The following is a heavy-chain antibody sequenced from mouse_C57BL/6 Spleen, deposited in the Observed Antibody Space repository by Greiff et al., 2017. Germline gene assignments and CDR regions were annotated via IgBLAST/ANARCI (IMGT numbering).Heavy chain of an antibody. V-gene: IGHV1-62-2*01. CDR2: FYPGSGSI. CDR3: ARHEDRGITTGGPQDY. CDR1: GYTFTEYT. Sequence: VQLVESGAELVKPGASVKLSCKASGYTFTEYTIHWVKQRSGQGLEWIGWFYPGSGSIKYNEKFKDKATLTADKSSSTVYMELSRLTSEDSAVXVCARHEDRGITTGGPQDYWGQGTTLTVSS. J-gene: IGHJ2*01. D-gene: IGHD1-1*01.